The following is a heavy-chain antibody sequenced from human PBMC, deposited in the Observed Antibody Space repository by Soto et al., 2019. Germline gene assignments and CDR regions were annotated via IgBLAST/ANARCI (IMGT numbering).Heavy chain of an antibody. J-gene: IGHJ3*02. D-gene: IGHD6-6*01. CDR1: GGSFSGYY. V-gene: IGHV4-34*01. CDR3: ARVGGTITQLVYAFDI. Sequence: TSETLSLTCAVYGGSFSGYYWSWIRQPPGKGLEWIGEINHSGSTNYNPSLKSRVTISVDTSKNQFSLKLSSVTAADTAVYYCARVGGTITQLVYAFDIWGQGTMVTVSS. CDR2: INHSGST.